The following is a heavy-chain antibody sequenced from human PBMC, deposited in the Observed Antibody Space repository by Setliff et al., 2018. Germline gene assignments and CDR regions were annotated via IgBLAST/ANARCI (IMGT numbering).Heavy chain of an antibody. Sequence: PSETLSLTCTVSGGSISSSSYHWGWIRQPPGKGLEWIGSIYYSGSTYYNPSLKSRVTISVDTSKNQFSLKLSSVTAADTAVYYCARDVRVASSSWFKSAFDIWGQGTMVT. J-gene: IGHJ3*02. V-gene: IGHV4-39*07. CDR3: ARDVRVASSSWFKSAFDI. D-gene: IGHD6-13*01. CDR2: IYYSGST. CDR1: GGSISSSSYH.